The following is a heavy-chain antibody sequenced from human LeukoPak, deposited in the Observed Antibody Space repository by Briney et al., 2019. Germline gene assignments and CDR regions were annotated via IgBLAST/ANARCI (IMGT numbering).Heavy chain of an antibody. Sequence: GGSLRLSCAASGFTFSDYGMSWVRQTPEKGLEWVSAISASGSNTYYADSVKGRFAISRDNAKSSLYLQMNSLRDEDTAVYYCARVWQDNSGVDYWGQGTLVTVSS. J-gene: IGHJ4*02. CDR1: GFTFSDYG. D-gene: IGHD2-21*01. CDR2: ISASGSNT. CDR3: ARVWQDNSGVDY. V-gene: IGHV3-23*01.